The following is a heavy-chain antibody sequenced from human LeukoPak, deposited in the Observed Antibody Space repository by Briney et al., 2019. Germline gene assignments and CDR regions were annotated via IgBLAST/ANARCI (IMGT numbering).Heavy chain of an antibody. V-gene: IGHV3-49*04. CDR1: GFTFGDHA. CDR3: ARGPIQLWIHNAMDV. CDR2: IRSKAYRGTT. Sequence: PGRSLRLSCRGYGFTFGDHAMSWVRQAPGKGLEWVGFIRSKAYRGTTEYAASVKGRFTISRDDSTSIAYLQMNSLRIKDTAVYFCARGPIQLWIHNAMDVWGQGTTVTVSS. J-gene: IGHJ6*02. D-gene: IGHD5-18*01.